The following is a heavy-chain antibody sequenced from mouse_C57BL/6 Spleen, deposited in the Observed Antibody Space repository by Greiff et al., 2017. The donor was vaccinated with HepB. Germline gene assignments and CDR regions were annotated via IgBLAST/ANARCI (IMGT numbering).Heavy chain of an antibody. CDR2: IYPGDGDT. CDR1: GYAFSSYW. Sequence: VQLQQSGAELVKPGASVKISCKASGYAFSSYWMNWVKQRPGKGLEWIGQIYPGDGDTNYNGKFKGKATLTADKSSSTAYMQLSSLTSEDSAVYFCAREENYYGSSHYWGQGTTLTVSS. CDR3: AREENYYGSSHY. J-gene: IGHJ2*01. V-gene: IGHV1-80*01. D-gene: IGHD1-1*01.